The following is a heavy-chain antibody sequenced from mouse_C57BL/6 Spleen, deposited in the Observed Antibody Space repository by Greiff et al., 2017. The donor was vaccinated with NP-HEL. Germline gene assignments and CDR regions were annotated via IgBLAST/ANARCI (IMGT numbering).Heavy chain of an antibody. V-gene: IGHV1-39*01. CDR3: AGSRDYFDY. CDR2: INPNYGTT. D-gene: IGHD1-1*01. CDR1: GYSFTDYD. Sequence: VVEPGASVKISCNASGYSFTDYDMNWVKQSNGKSLDWIGVINPNYGTTSYNQKFKGKATLTVDQSSSTAYMQLNSLTSEDSAVYYCAGSRDYFDYWGQGTTLTVSS. J-gene: IGHJ2*01.